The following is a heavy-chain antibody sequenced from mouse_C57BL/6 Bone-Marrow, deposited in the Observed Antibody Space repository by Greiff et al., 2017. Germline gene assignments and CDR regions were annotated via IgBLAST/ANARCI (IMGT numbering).Heavy chain of an antibody. Sequence: QVQLQQSGAELVRPGASVTLSCKASGYTFTDYEMHWVKQTPVHGLEWIGAIDPETGGTAYNQKFKGKAILTADKSSSTAYMELRSLTSEDSAVYYCTRDDAYWYFDVWGTGTTVTVSS. V-gene: IGHV1-15*01. J-gene: IGHJ1*03. D-gene: IGHD2-3*01. CDR2: IDPETGGT. CDR3: TRDDAYWYFDV. CDR1: GYTFTDYE.